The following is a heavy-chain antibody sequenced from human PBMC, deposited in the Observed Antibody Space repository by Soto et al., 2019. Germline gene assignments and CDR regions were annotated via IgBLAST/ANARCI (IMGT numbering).Heavy chain of an antibody. J-gene: IGHJ6*02. V-gene: IGHV1-3*01. CDR2: INAGNGNT. D-gene: IGHD3-16*01. Sequence: GASVKVSCKASGYTFTSYAMHWVRQAPGQRLEWMGWINAGNGNTKYSQKFQGRVTITRDTSASTAYMELSSLRSEDTAVYYCARASEVGGWPYYYYGMDVWGQGTTVTVSS. CDR3: ARASEVGGWPYYYYGMDV. CDR1: GYTFTSYA.